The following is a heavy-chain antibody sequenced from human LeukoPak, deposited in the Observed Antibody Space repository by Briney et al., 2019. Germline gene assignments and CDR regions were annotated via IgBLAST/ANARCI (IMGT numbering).Heavy chain of an antibody. J-gene: IGHJ5*02. Sequence: SETLSLTCAVYGGSFSGYYWSWIRQPPGKGLEWIGEIDHSGSTNYNPSLKSRVTISVDTSKNQFSLKLSSVTAADTAVYYCARGITMIVVVISLSWFDPWGQGTLVTVSS. V-gene: IGHV4-34*01. CDR2: IDHSGST. D-gene: IGHD3-22*01. CDR1: GGSFSGYY. CDR3: ARGITMIVVVISLSWFDP.